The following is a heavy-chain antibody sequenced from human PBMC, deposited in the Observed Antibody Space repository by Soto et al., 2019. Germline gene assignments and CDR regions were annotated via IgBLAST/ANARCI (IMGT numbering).Heavy chain of an antibody. CDR1: GFTFSSNA. J-gene: IGHJ3*01. Sequence: EVQLVESGGGLIQPGGSLRLSCAASGFTFSSNAMNWVRQAPGKGLEWVSLIYSGGSTYYADSVKGRFTISRDNSKNTLYLQMSNLRAEDTAVYYCATRPLLPGAPWGQGTMVTVSS. D-gene: IGHD3-22*01. CDR2: IYSGGST. V-gene: IGHV3-53*01. CDR3: ATRPLLPGAP.